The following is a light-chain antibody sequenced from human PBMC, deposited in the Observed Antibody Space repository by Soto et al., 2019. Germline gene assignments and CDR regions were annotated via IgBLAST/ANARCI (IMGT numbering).Light chain of an antibody. J-gene: IGLJ3*02. CDR2: DDS. CDR3: ATWDDSLKGWV. V-gene: IGLV3-21*02. CDR1: NIGSKS. Sequence: SYELTQPPSLSVAPGQTARITCGGNNIGSKSVHWYQQKPGQAPVLVVHDDSDRPSGIPERFSGSNSGNTATLTITRVEAGDEADYYCATWDDSLKGWVFGGGTKLTVL.